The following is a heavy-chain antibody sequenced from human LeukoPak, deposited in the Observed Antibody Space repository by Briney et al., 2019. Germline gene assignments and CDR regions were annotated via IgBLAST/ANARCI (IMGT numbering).Heavy chain of an antibody. J-gene: IGHJ4*02. D-gene: IGHD3-10*01. Sequence: GGSLRLSCAASGFTSSSYWMSWVRQAPGKGLEWVANIKQDGSEKYYVDSVKGRFTISRDNAKNALYLQMNNLRAEDTAVYYCARDNYYTIDHWGQGTLVTVSS. CDR3: ARDNYYTIDH. CDR1: GFTSSSYW. CDR2: IKQDGSEK. V-gene: IGHV3-7*01.